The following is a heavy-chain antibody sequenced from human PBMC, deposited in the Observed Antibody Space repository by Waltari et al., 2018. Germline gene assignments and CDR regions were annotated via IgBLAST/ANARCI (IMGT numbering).Heavy chain of an antibody. Sequence: QVQLVQSGAEVKNPGASVKVSCKASGYTFIIYAIHWVRQAPGQRLEWMGWIDAGNGNTKYSQKFQGRVTLTRDTSASTAYMELSSLISEDTAVYYCARFGTDYDSSFSAGDDWGQGTLVTVSS. D-gene: IGHD3-22*01. CDR3: ARFGTDYDSSFSAGDD. J-gene: IGHJ4*02. CDR1: GYTFIIYA. CDR2: IDAGNGNT. V-gene: IGHV1-3*01.